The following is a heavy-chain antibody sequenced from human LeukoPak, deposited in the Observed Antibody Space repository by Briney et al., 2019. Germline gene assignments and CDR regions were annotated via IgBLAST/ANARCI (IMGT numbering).Heavy chain of an antibody. V-gene: IGHV3-9*01. CDR1: GFTFDDYA. J-gene: IGHJ6*02. D-gene: IGHD3-9*01. CDR3: AKEYDILTGYSLYGMDV. CDR2: ISWNSGSI. Sequence: PGRSLRLSCAASGFTFDDYAMHWVRQAPGKGLGWVSGISWNSGSIGYADSVKGRFTISRDNAKNSLYLQMNSLRAEDTALYYCAKEYDILTGYSLYGMDVWGQGTTVTVSS.